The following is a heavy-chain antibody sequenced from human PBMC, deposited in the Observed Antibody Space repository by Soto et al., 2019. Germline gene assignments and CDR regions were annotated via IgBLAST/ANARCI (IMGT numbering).Heavy chain of an antibody. Sequence: EERLVEAGGGFVQPGGSLRVSCSGSGFIFSSFWMHWVRQGPGKGLEGVSRINGDGASLAYADSVKGRFSISRDNVKNTLHLQMNSLGADDTAVYFCAREGSLGLDVWGRGTTVTVSS. V-gene: IGHV3-74*03. CDR1: GFIFSSFW. D-gene: IGHD3-10*01. CDR3: AREGSLGLDV. CDR2: INGDGASL. J-gene: IGHJ6*02.